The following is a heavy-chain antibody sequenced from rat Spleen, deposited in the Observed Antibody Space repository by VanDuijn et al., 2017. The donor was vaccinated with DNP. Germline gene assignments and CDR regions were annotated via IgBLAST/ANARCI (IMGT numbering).Heavy chain of an antibody. D-gene: IGHD1-12*02. CDR2: MSFDGGTT. J-gene: IGHJ2*01. CDR3: STHAHYYDGRYYYGYAMDA. Sequence: EVQLVASGGGFVQPGRSLQLSCAASGFSFSDYYMAWVRQTPTKGLEWVAYMSFDGGTTYSGDSVMGRFTISRDNAKSTLYLQMDSLRSEDTATYYCSTHAHYYDGRYYYGYAMDAWGQGVMVTVSS. CDR1: GFSFSDYY. V-gene: IGHV5-20*01.